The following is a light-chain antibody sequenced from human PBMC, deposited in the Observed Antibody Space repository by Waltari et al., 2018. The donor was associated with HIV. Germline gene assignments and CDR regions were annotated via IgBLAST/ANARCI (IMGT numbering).Light chain of an antibody. CDR1: QSVSSY. V-gene: IGKV3-11*01. CDR2: DAS. J-gene: IGKJ3*01. Sequence: EIVLTPSPATLSLSPGERATLSCRASQSVSSYLAWYHQKPGQAPRLLIYDASNRATGIPARFSGSGSGTDFTLTISSLEPEDFAVYYCQQRSNWPPFTFGPGTKVDIK. CDR3: QQRSNWPPFT.